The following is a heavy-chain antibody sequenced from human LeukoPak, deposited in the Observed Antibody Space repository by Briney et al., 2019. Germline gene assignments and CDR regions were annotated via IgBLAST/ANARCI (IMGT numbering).Heavy chain of an antibody. CDR2: IYYSGST. J-gene: IGHJ4*02. CDR1: GGSISGYY. CDR3: ARGRWNFGY. D-gene: IGHD4-23*01. V-gene: IGHV4-59*01. Sequence: SETLSLTCAVSGGSISGYYWSWIRQPPGKGLQWIGYIYYSGSTNYNPSLKSRVTISVDTSKNQFSLNLKSVTAADTAVYYCARGRWNFGYWGQGTLVTVFS.